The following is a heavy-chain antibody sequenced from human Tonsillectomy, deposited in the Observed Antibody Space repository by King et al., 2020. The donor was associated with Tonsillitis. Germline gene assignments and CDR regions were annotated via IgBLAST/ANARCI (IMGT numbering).Heavy chain of an antibody. CDR2: ISGSGGSK. CDR3: ANFGDSDYYHSSGYVGWVDP. V-gene: IGHV3-23*04. CDR1: GFTFSSYA. J-gene: IGHJ5*02. D-gene: IGHD3-22*01. Sequence: VQLVESGGGLVQSGGSLRLSCAASGFTFSSYAMSWVRQAPGKGLEWVSDISGSGGSKYYADSVKGRFTISRDNSKHTLYLQMNSLRAEDTAVYYCANFGDSDYYHSSGYVGWVDPWGQGTLVTVSS.